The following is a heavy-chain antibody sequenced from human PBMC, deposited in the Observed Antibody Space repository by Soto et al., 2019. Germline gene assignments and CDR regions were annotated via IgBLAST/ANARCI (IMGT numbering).Heavy chain of an antibody. V-gene: IGHV3-23*01. CDR2: ISGSGGST. CDR1: GFTFSDYY. D-gene: IGHD6-13*01. J-gene: IGHJ4*02. Sequence: PGGSLRLSCAASGFTFSDYYMSWIRQAPGKGPEWISFISGSGGSTYYADSVKGRFTISRDNFKNTLYLQMNSLRAEDTAVYYCARRGPGTYFDYWGQGTLVTVSS. CDR3: ARRGPGTYFDY.